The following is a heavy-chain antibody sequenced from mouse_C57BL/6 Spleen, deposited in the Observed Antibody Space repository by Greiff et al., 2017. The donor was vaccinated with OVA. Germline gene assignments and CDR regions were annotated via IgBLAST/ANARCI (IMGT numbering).Heavy chain of an antibody. Sequence: VQLQQSGPELVKPGASVKISCKASGYSFTAYHMNWVKQSNGKSLEWIGEFNPYYGTTSYNQKFKGKATLTVDQSSSTAYMQLNSLASEDSAVYYDARVIYPHYWGSSPGAMDYWGQGTSVTVSS. D-gene: IGHD1-1*01. CDR1: GYSFTAYH. V-gene: IGHV1-39*01. J-gene: IGHJ4*01. CDR3: ARVIYPHYWGSSPGAMDY. CDR2: FNPYYGTT.